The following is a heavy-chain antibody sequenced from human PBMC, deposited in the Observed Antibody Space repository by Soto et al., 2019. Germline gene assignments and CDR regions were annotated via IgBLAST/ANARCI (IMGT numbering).Heavy chain of an antibody. CDR2: ISSSSSYI. V-gene: IGHV3-21*01. CDR1: GFTFSSYS. Sequence: GGSLRLSCAASGFTFSSYSMNWVRQAPGKGLEWVSSISSSSSYIYYADSVKGRFTISRDNAKNSLYLQMNSLRAEDTAVYYCARVYGRVTAILILYYYGMDVWGQGTTVTVSS. CDR3: ARVYGRVTAILILYYYGMDV. J-gene: IGHJ6*02. D-gene: IGHD2-21*02.